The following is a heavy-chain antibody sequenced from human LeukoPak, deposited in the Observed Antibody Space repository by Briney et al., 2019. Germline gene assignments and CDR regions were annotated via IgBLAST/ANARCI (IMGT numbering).Heavy chain of an antibody. D-gene: IGHD3-10*01. CDR1: GFTFSSYA. J-gene: IGHJ6*02. CDR3: ARDVLLWFGEARNYGMDV. V-gene: IGHV3-23*01. CDR2: ISGNGGYT. Sequence: GGSLRLSCAASGFTFSSYAMSWVRQAPGKGLEWVSSISGNGGYTYHADSVKGRFTISRDNSKNTLYMQMNSLRAEDTAVYYCARDVLLWFGEARNYGMDVWGQGATVTVSS.